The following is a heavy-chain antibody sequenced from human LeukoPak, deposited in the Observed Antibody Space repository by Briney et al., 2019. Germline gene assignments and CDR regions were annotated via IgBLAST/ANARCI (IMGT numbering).Heavy chain of an antibody. CDR1: GFTFSSYA. CDR2: ISGSGGST. V-gene: IGHV3-23*01. CDR3: AKGSITIALYNWFDP. J-gene: IGHJ5*02. Sequence: GGSLCLSPAASGFTFSSYAISWVRQAPGKGLEWVSAISGSGGSTYYADSVKGRFTIPRDNSKNTLYLQMNSLRAEDTAVYYCAKGSITIALYNWFDPRGDGALVTVSS. D-gene: IGHD3-9*01.